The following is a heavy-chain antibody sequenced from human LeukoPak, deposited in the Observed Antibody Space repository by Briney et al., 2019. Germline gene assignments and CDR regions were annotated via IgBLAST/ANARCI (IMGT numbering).Heavy chain of an antibody. CDR1: GFTFSSYA. CDR3: AKDHTAMVTCFDY. D-gene: IGHD5-18*01. Sequence: GGSLRLSCAASGFTFSSYAMSWVRQAPGKGLEWVSAISGSGGSTYYADSVKGRFTISRDNSKNTLYLQMNSLRAEDTAVHYCAKDHTAMVTCFDYWGQGTLVTVSS. J-gene: IGHJ4*02. CDR2: ISGSGGST. V-gene: IGHV3-23*01.